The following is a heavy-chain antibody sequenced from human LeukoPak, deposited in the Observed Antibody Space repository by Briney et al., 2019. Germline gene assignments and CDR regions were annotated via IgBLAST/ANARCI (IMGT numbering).Heavy chain of an antibody. J-gene: IGHJ3*01. V-gene: IGHV3-74*03. CDR1: GFTFSSYW. CDR2: FSATDGSA. D-gene: IGHD6-13*01. CDR3: AKARIAAAGTGAFDV. Sequence: GGSLRLSCAASGFTFSSYWMHWVRQAPGKGLVWVSAFSATDGSAQYAESVRGRFTISRDNSKNSLYLQMNSLRDEDTAVYFCAKARIAAAGTGAFDVWGQGTMVTVSS.